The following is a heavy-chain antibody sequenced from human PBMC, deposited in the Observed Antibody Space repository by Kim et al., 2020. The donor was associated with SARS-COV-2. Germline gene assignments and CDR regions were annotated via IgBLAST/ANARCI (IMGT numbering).Heavy chain of an antibody. D-gene: IGHD1-26*01. J-gene: IGHJ4*02. CDR3: ARDWDEPDKWETDY. CDR2: INPNSGGT. V-gene: IGHV1-2*02. Sequence: ASVKVSCKASGYTFTGYYMHWVRQAAVQGVEWLGWINPNSGGTNYAQKFQGRVTMTRDTSISTAYMELSRLRSDDTAVYYCARDWDEPDKWETDYWGQGTLVTVSS. CDR1: GYTFTGYY.